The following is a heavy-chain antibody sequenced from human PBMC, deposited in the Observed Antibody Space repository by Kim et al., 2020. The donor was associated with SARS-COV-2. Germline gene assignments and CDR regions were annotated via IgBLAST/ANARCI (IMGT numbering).Heavy chain of an antibody. V-gene: IGHV3-23*01. Sequence: GGSLRLSCAASGFTFSSYAMSWVRQAPGKGLEWVSAISGSGGSTYYADSVKGRFTISRDNSKNTLYLQMNSLRAEDTAVYYCAKDQRGSSGGFYFDYWGQGTLVTVSS. J-gene: IGHJ4*02. CDR3: AKDQRGSSGGFYFDY. CDR2: ISGSGGST. CDR1: GFTFSSYA.